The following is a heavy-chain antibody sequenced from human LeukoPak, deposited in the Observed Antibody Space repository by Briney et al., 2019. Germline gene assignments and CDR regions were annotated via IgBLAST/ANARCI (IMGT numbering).Heavy chain of an antibody. D-gene: IGHD3-10*01. CDR1: GYTFTGSGWY. CDR3: ARDGPAQMVDFDY. Sequence: ASVKVSCKASGYTFTGSGWYLFWLRQAPGQGLECVGWIHPNNGATLYAQKFQGRVAMTTATSISTAYMELSRLRPDDTAMYYCARDGPAQMVDFDYWGQGTLVTVSS. CDR2: IHPNNGAT. J-gene: IGHJ4*02. V-gene: IGHV1-2*02.